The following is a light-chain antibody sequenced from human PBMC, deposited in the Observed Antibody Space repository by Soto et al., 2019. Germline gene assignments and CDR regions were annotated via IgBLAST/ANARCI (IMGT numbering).Light chain of an antibody. CDR3: QKYNSAPWT. V-gene: IGKV1-27*01. CDR1: QVISNY. J-gene: IGKJ1*01. Sequence: DIQMTQSPSSLSASVGDRVTITCRASQVISNYLAWYQQKPGKVPKLLIYAASTLQSGVPSRFSGSGSGTDFTLTISSLQPEDVATYYCQKYNSAPWTFDQGTKVEIK. CDR2: AAS.